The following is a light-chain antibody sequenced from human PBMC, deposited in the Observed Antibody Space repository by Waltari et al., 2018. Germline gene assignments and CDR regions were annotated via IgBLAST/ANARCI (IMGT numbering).Light chain of an antibody. CDR2: GAS. CDR3: LHRSNWPYS. J-gene: IGKJ2*03. Sequence: EIVMTQSPATLSLSPGERATLSCRASQSVSSSLAWYQQKPGQAPRLLIYGASSKATGIPDRFSGSGSGTDFTLTISSLEPEDVGVYYCLHRSNWPYSFGQGTKVEIK. V-gene: IGKV3D-15*01. CDR1: QSVSSS.